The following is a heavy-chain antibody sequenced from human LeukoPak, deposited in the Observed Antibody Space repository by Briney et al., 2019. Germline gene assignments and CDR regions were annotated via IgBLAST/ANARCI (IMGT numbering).Heavy chain of an antibody. V-gene: IGHV4-59*08. J-gene: IGHJ4*02. CDR1: GDSISTYY. CDR2: IHSIGNT. CDR3: ARHVRGYELP. Sequence: SETLSLTCTVSGDSISTYYWSWVRQPPGRGLEWIGYIHSIGNTDSNPPLKSRATLSVDTSKNQFSLKLSSVTAADTAVYYCARHVRGYELPWGQGTLVTVSS. D-gene: IGHD5-12*01.